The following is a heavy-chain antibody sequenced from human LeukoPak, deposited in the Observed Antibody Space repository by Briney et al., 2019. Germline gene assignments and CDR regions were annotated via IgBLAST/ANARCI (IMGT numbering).Heavy chain of an antibody. J-gene: IGHJ6*02. CDR1: GFTFSSYS. V-gene: IGHV3-21*01. CDR2: ISSSSSYI. CDR3: ARVGPLDVVDCSSTSCYYGMDV. Sequence: GGSLRLSCAASGFTFSSYSMNWVRQAPGKGLEWVSSISSSSSYIYYADSVKGRFTISRDNAKNSLYLQMNSLRAEDTAVYYCARVGPLDVVDCSSTSCYYGMDVWGQGTTVTVSS. D-gene: IGHD2-2*01.